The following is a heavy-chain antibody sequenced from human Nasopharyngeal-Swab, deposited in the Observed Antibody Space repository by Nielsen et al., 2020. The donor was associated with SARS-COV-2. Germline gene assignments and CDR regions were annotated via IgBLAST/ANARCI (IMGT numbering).Heavy chain of an antibody. CDR1: GFTFSSYA. CDR2: ITGGGINT. CDR3: VKERASALAHIDY. V-gene: IGHV3-23*01. J-gene: IGHJ4*02. D-gene: IGHD2-15*01. Sequence: GESLKISCAASGFTFSSYAMTWVRQAPGTGLEWVSSITGGGINTFYADSVKGRFTISRDNSNNTLYLQMDGLRAEDTAIYYCVKERASALAHIDYWGQGALVTVSS.